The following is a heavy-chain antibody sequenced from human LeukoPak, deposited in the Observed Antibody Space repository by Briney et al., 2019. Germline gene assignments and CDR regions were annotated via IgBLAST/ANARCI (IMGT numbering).Heavy chain of an antibody. CDR1: GYTFTSYA. CDR2: INTNTGNP. D-gene: IGHD3-22*01. V-gene: IGHV7-4-1*02. J-gene: IGHJ4*02. CDR3: ASPATAGVSSAEFDC. Sequence: GASVKVSCKASGYTFTSYAMNWVRQAPGQGLEWMGWINTNTGNPTYAQGFTGRFVFSLDTSVSTAYLQISSLKAEDTAVYYCASPATAGVSSAEFDCWGQGTLVTVSS.